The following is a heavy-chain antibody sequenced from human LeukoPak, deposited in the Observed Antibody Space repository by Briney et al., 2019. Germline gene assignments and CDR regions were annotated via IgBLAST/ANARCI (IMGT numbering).Heavy chain of an antibody. CDR3: ARVTGYMVEDYPDY. Sequence: SETLSLTCTVSSGSISSTNYYWSWIRQPPGKGLEWIGYIYYSGSANYHPSLKSRVTISVDTSKNRFSLRLSSVTAADTAVYYCARVTGYMVEDYPDYWGQGTLVTVSS. CDR1: SGSISSTNYY. V-gene: IGHV4-61*01. J-gene: IGHJ4*02. CDR2: IYYSGSA. D-gene: IGHD6-13*01.